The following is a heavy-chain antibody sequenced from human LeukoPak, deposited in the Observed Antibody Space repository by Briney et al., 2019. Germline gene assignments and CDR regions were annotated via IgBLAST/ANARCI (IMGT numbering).Heavy chain of an antibody. Sequence: PSETLSLTCTVSGGSISSYYWSWIRQPPGKGLEWIGYIYYSGSTNYNPSLKSRVTISVDTSKNQFSLKLSSVTAADTAVYYRARESYYGSGSYYNQWGQGTLVTVSS. D-gene: IGHD3-10*01. V-gene: IGHV4-59*01. CDR2: IYYSGST. CDR1: GGSISSYY. J-gene: IGHJ4*02. CDR3: ARESYYGSGSYYNQ.